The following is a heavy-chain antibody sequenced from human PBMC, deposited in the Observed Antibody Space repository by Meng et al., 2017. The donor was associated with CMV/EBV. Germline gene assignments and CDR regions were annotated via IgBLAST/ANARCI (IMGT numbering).Heavy chain of an antibody. V-gene: IGHV3-30-3*01. CDR1: GFTFSSYA. D-gene: IGHD6-6*01. Sequence: GGSLRLSCAASGFTFSSYAMHWVRQAPGKGLEWVAVISYDGSNKYYADSVKGRFTISRDNSKNTLYLQMNSLRAEDTAVYYCARDLSGQLVPATLNYYYYYGMDVWGKGTTVTVSS. CDR2: ISYDGSNK. CDR3: ARDLSGQLVPATLNYYYYYGMDV. J-gene: IGHJ6*04.